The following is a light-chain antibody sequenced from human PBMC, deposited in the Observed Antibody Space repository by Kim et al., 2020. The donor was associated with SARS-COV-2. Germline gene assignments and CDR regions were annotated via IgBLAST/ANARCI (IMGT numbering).Light chain of an antibody. CDR3: QQRYNWWT. CDR2: GAS. CDR1: HSVSSS. J-gene: IGKJ1*01. Sequence: SWAPWERATLAGRASHSVSSSLAGYQQKPGQAPRLLIYGASSRATGIPARFSGSGSGTDFTLTISSLEPEDFAVYYCQQRYNWWTFGQGTKVDIK. V-gene: IGKV3-11*01.